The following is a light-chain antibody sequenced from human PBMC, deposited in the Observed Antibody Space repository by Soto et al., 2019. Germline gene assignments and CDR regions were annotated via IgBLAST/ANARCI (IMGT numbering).Light chain of an antibody. CDR2: GSS. J-gene: IGKJ1*01. Sequence: DIQMTQSPSSLSASVGDRVTITCRASQAIRNDLAWYQQKPGRAPKRLIYGSSTLQSGVPLRFSGSGSGTEFTLTISSLQPEDFETYYCLQHNVFHRALGQGTKVDIK. CDR1: QAIRND. V-gene: IGKV1-17*01. CDR3: LQHNVFHRA.